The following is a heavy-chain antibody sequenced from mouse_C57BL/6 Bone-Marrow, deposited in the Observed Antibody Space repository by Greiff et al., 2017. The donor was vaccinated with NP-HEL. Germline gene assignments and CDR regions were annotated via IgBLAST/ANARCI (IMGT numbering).Heavy chain of an antibody. D-gene: IGHD1-1*01. CDR1: GFSLTSYG. CDR3: ARMGKFIFDY. Sequence: QVQLKESGPGLVQPSQSLSITCTVSGFSLTSYGVHWVRQSPGKGLEWLGVIWSGGSTDYNAAFISRLSISKDNSKSQVFFKMNSLQADDTAIYYCARMGKFIFDYWGQGTTLTVSS. V-gene: IGHV2-2*01. J-gene: IGHJ2*01. CDR2: IWSGGST.